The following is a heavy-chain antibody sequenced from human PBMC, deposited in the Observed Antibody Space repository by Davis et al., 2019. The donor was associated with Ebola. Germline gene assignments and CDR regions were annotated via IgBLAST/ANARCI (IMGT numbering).Heavy chain of an antibody. CDR1: GYTFTGYY. Sequence: SVKVSCKASGYTFTGYYMHWVRQAPGQGLEWMGRIIPILGIANYAQKFQGRVTITADKSTSTAYMELSSLRSEDTAVYYCAREDQESGITIFGGVTGMDVWGQGTTVTVSS. CDR2: IIPILGIA. J-gene: IGHJ6*02. CDR3: AREDQESGITIFGGVTGMDV. D-gene: IGHD3-3*01. V-gene: IGHV1-69*04.